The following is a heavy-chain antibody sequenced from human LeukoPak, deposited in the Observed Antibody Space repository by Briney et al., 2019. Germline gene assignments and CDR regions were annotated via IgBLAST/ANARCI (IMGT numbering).Heavy chain of an antibody. Sequence: PSETLSLTCAVYGGSFSGYYSSWIRQPPGKGLEWIGEINHSGSTNYNPSLKSRVTISVDTSKNQFSLKLSSVTAADTAVYYCARALLWFGELSNWFDPWRQGTLVTVSS. CDR3: ARALLWFGELSNWFDP. J-gene: IGHJ5*02. CDR1: GGSFSGYY. D-gene: IGHD3-10*01. CDR2: INHSGST. V-gene: IGHV4-34*01.